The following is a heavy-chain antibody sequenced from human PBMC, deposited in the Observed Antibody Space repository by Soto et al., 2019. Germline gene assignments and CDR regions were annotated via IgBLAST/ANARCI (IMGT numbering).Heavy chain of an antibody. Sequence: QVQLVQSGAEVKKPGASVKVSCKASGYTFTSYGISWVRQAPGQGLEWMGWISAYNGNTNYAQKVQGRVTMTTDTSXSXDYMELRSLRSDDTAVYYCARHRYYYDSSGYRPFDYWGQGTLVTVSS. CDR1: GYTFTSYG. CDR3: ARHRYYYDSSGYRPFDY. V-gene: IGHV1-18*01. CDR2: ISAYNGNT. J-gene: IGHJ4*02. D-gene: IGHD3-22*01.